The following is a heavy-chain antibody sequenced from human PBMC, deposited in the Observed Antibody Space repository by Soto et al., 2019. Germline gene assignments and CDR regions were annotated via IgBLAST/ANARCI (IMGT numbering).Heavy chain of an antibody. J-gene: IGHJ4*02. Sequence: ASVKVSCKASGYTFTGYYIHWVRQAPGRGLEWMGWINPNSGGTYYLQKFQGRVTMTRDTSITSVYMEMRGLTYDDTAVYYCARGNSGDDDEFDYWGQGTPVTVSS. D-gene: IGHD5-12*01. V-gene: IGHV1-2*02. CDR3: ARGNSGDDDEFDY. CDR1: GYTFTGYY. CDR2: INPNSGGT.